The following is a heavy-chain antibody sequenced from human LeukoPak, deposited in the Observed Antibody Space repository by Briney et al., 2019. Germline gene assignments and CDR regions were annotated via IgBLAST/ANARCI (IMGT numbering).Heavy chain of an antibody. CDR2: ISGSGGST. CDR3: AKVGGGYQLLYDYFDY. CDR1: GFTFSDYY. V-gene: IGHV3-23*01. J-gene: IGHJ4*02. Sequence: GGSLRLSCAASGFTFSDYYMTWVRQAPGKGLEWVSAISGSGGSTYYADSVKGRFTISRDNSKNTLYLQMNSLRAEDTAVYYCAKVGGGYQLLYDYFDYWGQGTLVTVSS. D-gene: IGHD2-2*02.